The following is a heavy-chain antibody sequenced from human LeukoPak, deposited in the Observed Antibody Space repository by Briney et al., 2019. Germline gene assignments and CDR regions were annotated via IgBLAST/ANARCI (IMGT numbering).Heavy chain of an antibody. D-gene: IGHD3-22*01. CDR1: GFTVSSNY. Sequence: GGSLRLSCAASGFTVSSNYMSWVRQAPGKGLEWVSVIYSGGSTYYADSVKGRFTISRDNSKNTLYLQMNSLRAEDTAVYYCARCENYYDSSGYYSSDAFDIWGQGTMVTVSS. V-gene: IGHV3-66*01. CDR2: IYSGGST. CDR3: ARCENYYDSSGYYSSDAFDI. J-gene: IGHJ3*02.